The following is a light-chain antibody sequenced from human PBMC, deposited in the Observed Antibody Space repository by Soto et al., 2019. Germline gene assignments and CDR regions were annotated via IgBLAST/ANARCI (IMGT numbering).Light chain of an antibody. CDR1: HSVGSSY. V-gene: IGKV3-15*01. CDR3: QQYNKWPLT. Sequence: EIGLTQAPGTLSLSPGERATLSCRASHSVGSSYLAWYQQKPGQAPRLLIYGASTRATGIPVRFSGSASGTEFTLTISSLQSEDVTVYYCQQYNKWPLTFGQGTRVDIK. J-gene: IGKJ1*01. CDR2: GAS.